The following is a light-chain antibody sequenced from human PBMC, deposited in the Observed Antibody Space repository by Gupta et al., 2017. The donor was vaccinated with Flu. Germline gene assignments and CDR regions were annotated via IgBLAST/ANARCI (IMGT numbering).Light chain of an antibody. CDR2: LAS. J-gene: IGKJ4*01. V-gene: IGKV4-1*01. Sequence: IVMTQSPVSLAVSLGDTATINCKSSPSVLDSLSNKNCLAWYQQRPGQPPQLLIYLASTRAFGVPDRFSGSGSGTDFTLNISSVEAEDVAVYYCQQCFRTPLTFGGGTKVEIK. CDR1: PSVLDSLSNKNC. CDR3: QQCFRTPLT.